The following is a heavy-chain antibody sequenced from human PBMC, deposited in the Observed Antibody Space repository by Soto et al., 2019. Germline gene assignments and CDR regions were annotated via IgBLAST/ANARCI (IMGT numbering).Heavy chain of an antibody. CDR3: AKDYSGYDPALFVFDY. V-gene: IGHV3-43*01. D-gene: IGHD5-12*01. CDR1: GFTFADYT. J-gene: IGHJ4*02. Sequence: EVQLVESGGVVVQPGGSLRLSCAASGFTFADYTMHWVRQAPGKGLEWVSLISWDGGSTYYADSVKGRFTISRDNSKNSLYLQMNSLRTEDTALYYCAKDYSGYDPALFVFDYWGQGTLVTVSS. CDR2: ISWDGGST.